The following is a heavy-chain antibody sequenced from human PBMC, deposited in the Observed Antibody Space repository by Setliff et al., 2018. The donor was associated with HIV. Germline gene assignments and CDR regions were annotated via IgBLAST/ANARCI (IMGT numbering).Heavy chain of an antibody. D-gene: IGHD6-19*01. CDR1: GGSISSSSHY. CDR3: ASYYRVSGWYQEASWFFDL. Sequence: ETLSLTCTVSGGSISSSSHYWGWIRQPPGKGLEWVGSIYYSGSTYYNPSLKSRVTISLDTSKNQLSLKLSSVTAADTAVYYCASYYRVSGWYQEASWFFDLWGRGTLVTVSS. J-gene: IGHJ2*01. V-gene: IGHV4-39*01. CDR2: IYYSGST.